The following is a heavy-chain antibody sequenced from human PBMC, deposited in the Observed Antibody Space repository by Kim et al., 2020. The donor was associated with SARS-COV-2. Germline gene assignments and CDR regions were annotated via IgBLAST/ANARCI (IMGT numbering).Heavy chain of an antibody. V-gene: IGHV5-51*01. D-gene: IGHD2-15*01. J-gene: IGHJ5*02. CDR3: VRDFLLAPFRWFDP. Sequence: YSPSFQGQVTISADKSIDTVYLQWTSLTSSDTAIYYCVRDFLLAPFRWFDPWGQGTLVTVSS.